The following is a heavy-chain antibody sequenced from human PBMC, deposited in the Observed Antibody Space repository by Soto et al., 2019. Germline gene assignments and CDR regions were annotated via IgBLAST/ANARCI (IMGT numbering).Heavy chain of an antibody. D-gene: IGHD3-16*01. V-gene: IGHV5-51*01. CDR3: ARVPGEKYYYYGMDV. CDR2: IYPGDSDT. CDR1: GYSFTSYW. J-gene: IGHJ6*02. Sequence: GESLKISCKGSGYSFTSYWIGWVRQIPWKGLEWMGIIYPGDSDTRYSPSFQGQVTISADKSISTAYLQWSSLKASDTAMYYCARVPGEKYYYYGMDVWGQGTTVTVSS.